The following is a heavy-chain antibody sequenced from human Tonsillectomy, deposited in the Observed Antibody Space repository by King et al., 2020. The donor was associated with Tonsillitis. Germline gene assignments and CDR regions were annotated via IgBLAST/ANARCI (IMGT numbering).Heavy chain of an antibody. CDR2: IRGSATYI. CDR1: GFTFSSYS. Sequence: EMQLVQSGGGLVKPGGSLRLSCAASGFTFSSYSMNWVRQAPGKGVEWFSSIRGSATYIYYADSVKGRFTFSRDNAKNSLYLQMNSLRAEDTAVYYCAREEGEGFDYWGQGTLVAVSS. CDR3: AREEGEGFDY. J-gene: IGHJ4*02. D-gene: IGHD3-16*01. V-gene: IGHV3-21*01.